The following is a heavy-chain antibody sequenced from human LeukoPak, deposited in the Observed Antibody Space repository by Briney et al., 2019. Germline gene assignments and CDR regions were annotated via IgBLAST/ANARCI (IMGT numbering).Heavy chain of an antibody. Sequence: GGSLRLSCAASGFTFSSYAMHWVRQAPGKGLEYVSAISSNGGSTYYANSVKGRFTISRDNSKNTLYLQMGSLRAEDMAVYYCARDQDYYDSSGYYLFFDYWGQGTLVTVSS. CDR1: GFTFSSYA. CDR3: ARDQDYYDSSGYYLFFDY. J-gene: IGHJ4*02. V-gene: IGHV3-64*01. CDR2: ISSNGGST. D-gene: IGHD3-22*01.